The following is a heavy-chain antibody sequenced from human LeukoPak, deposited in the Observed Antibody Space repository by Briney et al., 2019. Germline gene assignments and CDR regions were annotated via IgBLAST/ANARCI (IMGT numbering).Heavy chain of an antibody. Sequence: GGSLRLSCAASGFTFSSYSMSWVRQAPGKGLEWVSSISSSSSYIYYADSVKGRFTISRDNAKNSLYLQMNSLRAEDTAVYYCARDLVATGDVGYWGQGTLVTVSS. CDR3: ARDLVATGDVGY. J-gene: IGHJ4*02. V-gene: IGHV3-21*01. CDR2: ISSSSSYI. CDR1: GFTFSSYS. D-gene: IGHD5-12*01.